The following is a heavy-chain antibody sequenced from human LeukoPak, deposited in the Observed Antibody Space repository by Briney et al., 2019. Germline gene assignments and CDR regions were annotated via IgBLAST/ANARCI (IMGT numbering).Heavy chain of an antibody. V-gene: IGHV4-59*08. CDR3: ARRSDYYGSGSPMGWFDP. D-gene: IGHD3-10*01. Sequence: PSETLSLTCTVSGGSISSYYWSWIRQPPGKELEWIGYIYYSGSTNYNPSLKSRVTISVDTSKNQFSLKLSSVTAADTAVYYCARRSDYYGSGSPMGWFDPWGQGTLVTVSS. CDR1: GGSISSYY. CDR2: IYYSGST. J-gene: IGHJ5*02.